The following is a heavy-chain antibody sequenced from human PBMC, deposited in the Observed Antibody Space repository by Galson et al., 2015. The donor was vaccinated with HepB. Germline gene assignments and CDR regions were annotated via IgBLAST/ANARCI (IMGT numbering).Heavy chain of an antibody. CDR1: RYNFTNYW. J-gene: IGHJ4*02. CDR2: IYPGNSDT. D-gene: IGHD6-19*01. V-gene: IGHV5-51*03. Sequence: QSGAEVKKPGESLKISCMGSRYNFTNYWIAWVRQVPGKGLEWMGIIYPGNSDTRISPSFRGQVTISADKSITTAYLQWSSLKASDTARYYCARRRLYNSAPDHCGQGTLVTVSS. CDR3: ARRRLYNSAPDH.